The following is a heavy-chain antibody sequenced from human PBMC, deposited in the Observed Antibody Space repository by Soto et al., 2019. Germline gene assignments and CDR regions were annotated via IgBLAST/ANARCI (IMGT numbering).Heavy chain of an antibody. CDR1: GYTLTSYS. J-gene: IGHJ4*02. CDR3: AILRTYYWDNSDNYFDT. CDR2: INAGNGNT. Sequence: ASVKVSCKASGYTLTSYSIHWVRQAPGQRLEWMGWINAGNGNTKFSHKFQGRVTITRDTSASTAYMELRGLRSEDTAVCFCAILRTYYWDNSDNYFDTWGQGTLVTVSS. V-gene: IGHV1-3*01. D-gene: IGHD3-22*01.